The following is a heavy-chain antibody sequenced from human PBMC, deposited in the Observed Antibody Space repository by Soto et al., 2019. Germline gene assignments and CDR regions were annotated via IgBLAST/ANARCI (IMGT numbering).Heavy chain of an antibody. CDR2: IYYSGST. CDR3: ARLRWYTNWFDP. J-gene: IGHJ5*02. CDR1: DGSISSSSYY. V-gene: IGHV4-39*01. Sequence: QLQLQESGPGLVKPSETLSLTCTVSDGSISSSSYYWGWIRQPPGKGLEWIGSIYYSGSTYYNPSLKSRVTISVDTSKNQFSLKLSSVTAADTAVYYCARLRWYTNWFDPWGQGTLVTVSS. D-gene: IGHD2-15*01.